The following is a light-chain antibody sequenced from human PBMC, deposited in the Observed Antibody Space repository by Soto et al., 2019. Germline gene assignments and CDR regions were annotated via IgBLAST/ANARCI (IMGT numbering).Light chain of an antibody. CDR3: LQNYKYPRT. CDR2: GAS. V-gene: IGKV3-15*01. J-gene: IGKJ1*01. CDR1: QSISSN. Sequence: PSTLSASVGDRVTITCRASQSISSNLAWYQQKPGQTPRLLMYGASTRATGIPARFSGSGSGTEFTLTISSLQPEDLATYYCLQNYKYPRTFGPGTKV.